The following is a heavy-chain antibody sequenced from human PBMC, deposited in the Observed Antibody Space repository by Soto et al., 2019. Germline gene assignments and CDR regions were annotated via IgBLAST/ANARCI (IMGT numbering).Heavy chain of an antibody. Sequence: QVQLVQSGAEVKKPGSSVSVSCKVSGGTFGSPTFTWVRQAPGQGLEWMGEIIPVFNAANYAQRFQDRVTITEDRSATTVYLELRRLQSADPATYYCARIGPMTYPNTMGTDLEVRGQGTRVMVSS. V-gene: IGHV1-69*06. J-gene: IGHJ4*02. CDR3: ARIGPMTYPNTMGTDLEV. CDR1: GGTFGSPT. CDR2: IIPVFNAA. D-gene: IGHD3-10*01.